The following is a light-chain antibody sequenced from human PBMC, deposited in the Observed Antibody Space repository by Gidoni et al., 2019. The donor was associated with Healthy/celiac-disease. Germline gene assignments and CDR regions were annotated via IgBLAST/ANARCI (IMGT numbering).Light chain of an antibody. Sequence: QTVATQESSLTVYPRGTVTLTCASSTGAVTSYYYPNWLQQKPGQPPRPLIFSTTNKYSWTPARFSGSLRGGKAALTVSGLQPEDDADDYCLLYHRGGGRVFGGGTKLAVL. CDR1: TGAVTSYYY. V-gene: IGLV7-43*01. CDR3: LLYHRGGGRV. J-gene: IGLJ2*01. CDR2: STT.